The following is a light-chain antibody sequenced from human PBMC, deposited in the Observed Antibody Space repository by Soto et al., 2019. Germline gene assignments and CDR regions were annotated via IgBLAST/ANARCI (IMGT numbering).Light chain of an antibody. J-gene: IGKJ5*01. CDR3: QQLYTLPFT. CDR2: EAS. Sequence: DIQLTQSPSHLSASIGDRVTITCRASHDISTFLAWYQQKPGKAPKLSIYEASTLQSGVPSRFSGSGSGTEFTLTISGLLPEDFAAYHCQQLYTLPFTFGQGTRLEIK. CDR1: HDISTF. V-gene: IGKV1-9*01.